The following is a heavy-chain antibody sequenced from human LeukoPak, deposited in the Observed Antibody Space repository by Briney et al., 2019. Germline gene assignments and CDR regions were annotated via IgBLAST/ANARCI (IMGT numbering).Heavy chain of an antibody. CDR3: ASESYYGSGSYYSRRHNWFDP. CDR2: ISSSSSYI. D-gene: IGHD3-10*01. Sequence: GGSLRLSCAASGFTFSSYSMNWVRQAPGKGLEWVSSISSSSSYIYYADSVKGRFTISRDNAKNSLYLQMNSLRAEDTAVYHCASESYYGSGSYYSRRHNWFDPWGQGTLVTVSS. CDR1: GFTFSSYS. J-gene: IGHJ5*02. V-gene: IGHV3-21*01.